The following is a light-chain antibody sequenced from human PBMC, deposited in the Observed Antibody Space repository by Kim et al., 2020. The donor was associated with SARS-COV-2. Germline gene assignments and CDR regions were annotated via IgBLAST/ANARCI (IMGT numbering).Light chain of an antibody. CDR1: EDISKF. CDR3: QQYENVPLT. Sequence: DIQMTQSPSSLSAFVGDRVTMTCQASEDISKFLNWYQQRPGKAPKLLIYDASNLETGVPSRFSGSGSGTDFTFTISSLQPEDFATYYCQQYENVPLTFGGGTKVDIK. J-gene: IGKJ4*01. V-gene: IGKV1-33*01. CDR2: DAS.